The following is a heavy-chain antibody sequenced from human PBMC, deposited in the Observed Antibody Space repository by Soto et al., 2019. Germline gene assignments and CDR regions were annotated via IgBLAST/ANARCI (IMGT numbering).Heavy chain of an antibody. CDR1: GLTYSNYG. J-gene: IGHJ6*02. Sequence: QVQLVESGGGVVQPGRSLRLSCAASGLTYSNYGMHWVRQAPGKGLEWVAIISTDGSNKYYADSVKGRFTISRDNSKNTLYLQMNSLRAEDTAVYYCAKDERYSSGWYHSYYYYYGMDVWGQGTTVTVSS. V-gene: IGHV3-30*18. CDR2: ISTDGSNK. CDR3: AKDERYSSGWYHSYYYYYGMDV. D-gene: IGHD6-19*01.